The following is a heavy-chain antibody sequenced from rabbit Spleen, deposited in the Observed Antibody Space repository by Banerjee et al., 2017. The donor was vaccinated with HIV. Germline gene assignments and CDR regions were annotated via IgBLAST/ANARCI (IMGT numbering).Heavy chain of an antibody. CDR3: VREVAVKFNL. CDR1: GFDFSGYG. J-gene: IGHJ4*01. V-gene: IGHV1S47*01. CDR2: IDPVFGIT. Sequence: QEQLVESGGGLIQPGGSLKLSCKASGFDFSGYGVSWVRQGSGKGLEWIGYIDPVFGITNYANSVKGRFTISRDNTQNTLYLQLNSLTAADTATYFCVREVAVKFNLWGPGTLVTVS. D-gene: IGHD4-1*01.